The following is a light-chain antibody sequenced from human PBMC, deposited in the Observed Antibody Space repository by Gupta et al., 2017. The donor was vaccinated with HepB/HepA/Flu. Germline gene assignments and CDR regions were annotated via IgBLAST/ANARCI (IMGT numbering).Light chain of an antibody. CDR1: QSLLHSNGYNF. CDR2: LGS. Sequence: DIVMTQSPLSLPVTPGEPASISCRSSQSLLHSNGYNFLDWYLQKPGQSPQLLIYLGSNRASGVPDRCSGSGSGTDCTLKISRVEAEDVGGYYCMQALQTPVTFGQGTRLEIK. CDR3: MQALQTPVT. V-gene: IGKV2-28*01. J-gene: IGKJ5*01.